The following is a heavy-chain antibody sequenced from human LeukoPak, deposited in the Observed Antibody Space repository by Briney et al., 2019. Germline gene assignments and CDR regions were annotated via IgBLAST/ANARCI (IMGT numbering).Heavy chain of an antibody. CDR2: INPNSGGT. D-gene: IGHD1-26*01. J-gene: IGHJ4*02. V-gene: IGHV1-2*02. CDR1: GYTFTGYH. Sequence: ASVKVSCKASGYTFTGYHMHWVRQAPGQGLEWMGWINPNSGGTNYAQNFQGRVTMTRDTSISTAYMELSRLRSDDTAVYYCAREDQGAAFDYWGQGTLVTVSS. CDR3: AREDQGAAFDY.